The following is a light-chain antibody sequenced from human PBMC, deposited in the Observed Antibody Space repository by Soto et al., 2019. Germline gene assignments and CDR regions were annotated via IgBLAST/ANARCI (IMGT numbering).Light chain of an antibody. V-gene: IGKV3-15*01. CDR3: QQYSDWPIT. Sequence: EIVMTQSPATLSVSPGERATLSCRASQIISTSLVWYQQKPGQVPRLLISGASTRATGIPDRFRGSGSGTDFTLTISSLQSEDFAVYYCQQYSDWPITFGQGTRLEI. CDR2: GAS. CDR1: QIISTS. J-gene: IGKJ5*01.